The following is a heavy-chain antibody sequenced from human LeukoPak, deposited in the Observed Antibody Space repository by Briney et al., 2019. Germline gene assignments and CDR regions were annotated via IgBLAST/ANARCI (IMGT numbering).Heavy chain of an antibody. CDR1: GFTFSSYA. D-gene: IGHD4-17*01. CDR3: AKDLNDYGDYVYFQH. J-gene: IGHJ1*01. CDR2: ISGSGGST. V-gene: IGHV3-23*01. Sequence: GGSLRLSCAASGFTFSSYAVSWVRQAPGKGLEWVSAISGSGGSTYYADSVKGRFTISRDNSKNTLYLQMNSLRAEDTAVYYCAKDLNDYGDYVYFQHWGQGTLVTVSS.